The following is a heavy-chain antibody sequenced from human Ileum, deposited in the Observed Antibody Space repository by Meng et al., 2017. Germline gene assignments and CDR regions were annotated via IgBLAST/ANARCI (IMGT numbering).Heavy chain of an antibody. Sequence: GSLRLSCTVSGASISYNYWTWIRQAPGKGLEWIGYIYYSGSADYNTSLKSRVTMSVDTSKNQFFLKMSSVTAADTALYYCAHYRAAGGTPYLPHWGQGSRV. V-gene: IGHV4-59*01. CDR1: GASISYNY. D-gene: IGHD6-13*01. J-gene: IGHJ1*01. CDR3: AHYRAAGGTPYLPH. CDR2: IYYSGSA.